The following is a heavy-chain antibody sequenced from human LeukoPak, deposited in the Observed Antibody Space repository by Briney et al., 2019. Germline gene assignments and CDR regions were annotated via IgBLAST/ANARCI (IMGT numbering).Heavy chain of an antibody. CDR1: GGSISSGSYS. Sequence: PSETLSLTCAVSGGSISSGSYSWSWIRQPPGKGLEWIGYIYHSGKTWYNPSLKSRVTISVDRSKNQFSLRLSSVTAADTAVYYCARARAGGYNYGPNFDYWGQGTLVTVSS. J-gene: IGHJ4*02. CDR3: ARARAGGYNYGPNFDY. D-gene: IGHD5-18*01. V-gene: IGHV4-30-2*01. CDR2: IYHSGKT.